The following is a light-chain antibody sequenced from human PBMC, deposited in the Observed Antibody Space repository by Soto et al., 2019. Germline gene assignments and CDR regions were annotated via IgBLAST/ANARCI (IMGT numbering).Light chain of an antibody. CDR2: GSS. CDR3: QQYGSSPPYT. J-gene: IGKJ2*01. CDR1: QTVSNNY. Sequence: EVVLTQSPVTLSLSPGERATLSCRASQTVSNNYLAWYQQKPGQAPRLLIFGSSDRATGIPDRFSGSGSGTDFTLTISRLEPEDFAVYYCQQYGSSPPYTVGQGTKLEIK. V-gene: IGKV3-20*01.